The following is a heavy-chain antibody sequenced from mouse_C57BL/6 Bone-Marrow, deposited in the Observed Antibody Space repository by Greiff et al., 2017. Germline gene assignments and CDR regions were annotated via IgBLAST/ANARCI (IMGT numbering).Heavy chain of an antibody. CDR3: ANRGFAY. CDR1: GYTFTDYN. CDR2: INPNNCGT. J-gene: IGHJ3*01. Sequence: EVQRVESGPELVKPGASVKIPCKASGYTFTDYNMDWVKQSHGKSLEWIGDINPNNCGTIYKQKFKGKATLTVDKSSSTAYMELRSLTSEDTAVYYCANRGFAYWGQGTLVTVSA. D-gene: IGHD2-14*01. V-gene: IGHV1-18*01.